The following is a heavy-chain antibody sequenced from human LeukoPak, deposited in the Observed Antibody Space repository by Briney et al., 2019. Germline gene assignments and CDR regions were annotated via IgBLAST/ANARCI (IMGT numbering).Heavy chain of an antibody. CDR2: IDWNSGRI. CDR1: GFTIHDHA. J-gene: IGHJ6*02. V-gene: IGHV3-9*01. CDR3: GKEVLAGGLYV. Sequence: GGSLRLSCVGSGFTIHDHAMHWVRQAPGKGLEWVSGIDWNSGRIGYADSVKGRFTISRDNANNSLYLQMNRLRAEDTALYYCGKEVLAGGLYVWGQGTTGTISS.